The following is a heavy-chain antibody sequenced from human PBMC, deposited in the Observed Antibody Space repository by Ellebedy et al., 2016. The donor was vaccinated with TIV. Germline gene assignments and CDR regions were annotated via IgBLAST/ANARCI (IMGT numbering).Heavy chain of an antibody. J-gene: IGHJ4*02. CDR2: IFYSGST. Sequence: MPSETLSLTCTVSGGSISSSSYYWGWIRQPPGKGLEWIGSIFYSGSTYYNPSLKSRVTISVDTSKNQFPLKLSSVTAADTAVYYCARGPYDSSGYYRGYFDYWGQGTLVTVSS. CDR1: GGSISSSSYY. D-gene: IGHD3-22*01. V-gene: IGHV4-39*01. CDR3: ARGPYDSSGYYRGYFDY.